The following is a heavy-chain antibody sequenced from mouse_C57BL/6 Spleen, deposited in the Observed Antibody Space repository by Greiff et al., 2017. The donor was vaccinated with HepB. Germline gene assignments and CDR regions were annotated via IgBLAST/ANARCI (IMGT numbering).Heavy chain of an antibody. CDR1: GFTFSDFY. V-gene: IGHV7-1*01. CDR2: SRNKANDYTT. CDR3: ARDAPQLGHAMDY. J-gene: IGHJ4*01. Sequence: EVQRVDSGGGLVQSGRSLRLSCATSGFTFSDFYMEWVRQAPGKGLEWIAASRNKANDYTTEYSASVKGRFIVSRDTSQSILYLQMNALRAEDTAIYYCARDAPQLGHAMDYWGQGTSVTVSS. D-gene: IGHD4-1*02.